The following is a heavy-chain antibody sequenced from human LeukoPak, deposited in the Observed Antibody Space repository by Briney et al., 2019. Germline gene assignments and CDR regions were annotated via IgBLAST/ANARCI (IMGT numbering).Heavy chain of an antibody. Sequence: GGSLRLSCAASGFTFSDYAMHWVRQAPGMGLEYVSAITTNGGSTYYANSVKGRFTISKDNSKNTLYLQMGSLGAEDMAVYYCARGKGVCCGGDCSALDYWGQGTLVTVSS. CDR2: ITTNGGST. CDR1: GFTFSDYA. V-gene: IGHV3-64*01. CDR3: ARGKGVCCGGDCSALDY. J-gene: IGHJ4*02. D-gene: IGHD2-21*02.